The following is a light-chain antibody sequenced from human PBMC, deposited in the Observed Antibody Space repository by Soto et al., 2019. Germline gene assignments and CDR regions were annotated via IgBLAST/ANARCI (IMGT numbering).Light chain of an antibody. CDR1: QSVSSN. CDR2: GAS. Sequence: DIVRTQSPATLSVSPGERVTLSCRASQSVSSNLAWYQQKPGQSPRLLIYGASTRATGIPARFSGSGSGTDFTLTINRLEPEDFAVYFCQQYYRSPETFGQGTKV. CDR3: QQYYRSPET. V-gene: IGKV3-15*01. J-gene: IGKJ1*01.